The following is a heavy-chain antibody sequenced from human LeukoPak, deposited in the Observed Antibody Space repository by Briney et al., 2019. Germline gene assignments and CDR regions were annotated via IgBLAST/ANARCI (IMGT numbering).Heavy chain of an antibody. CDR2: IYYSGST. V-gene: IGHV4-59*01. D-gene: IGHD3-22*01. CDR1: GGSISSYY. J-gene: IGHJ4*02. Sequence: SETLSLTCTVSGGSISSYYLSWIRQPPGKGLEWIGYIYYSGSTNCNPSLKSRVTISVDTSKNQFSLKLSSVTAADTAVYYCARVSTSAPNYDGSGLGYWGQGTLVTVSS. CDR3: ARVSTSAPNYDGSGLGY.